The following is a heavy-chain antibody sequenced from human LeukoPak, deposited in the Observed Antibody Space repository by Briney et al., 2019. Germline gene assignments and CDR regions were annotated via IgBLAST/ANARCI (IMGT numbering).Heavy chain of an antibody. J-gene: IGHJ6*02. Sequence: SETLSLTCTVSGGSISSYYWSWIRQPPGKGLEWVGYIYYSGSTNYNPSLKSRDTISVDTSKNQFSLKLSSVTAADTAVYYCASFYGSGSYPYYYYGMDVWGQGTTVTVSS. CDR3: ASFYGSGSYPYYYYGMDV. CDR2: IYYSGST. V-gene: IGHV4-59*01. D-gene: IGHD3-10*01. CDR1: GGSISSYY.